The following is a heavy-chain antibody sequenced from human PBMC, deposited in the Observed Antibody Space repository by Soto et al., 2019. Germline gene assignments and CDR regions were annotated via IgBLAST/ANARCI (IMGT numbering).Heavy chain of an antibody. CDR2: IYYTGGT. Sequence: QVQLQESGPGLVKPSETLSLTCTVSGGSISSYYWSWIRQPPGKGRKWIGYIYYTGGTNYNPSLTPSVTISVGTSNNQFSLKLCSVTAADSAVYYCARHHASWGQGTLVTVCS. CDR1: GGSISSYY. J-gene: IGHJ5*02. V-gene: IGHV4-59*08. CDR3: ARHHAS. D-gene: IGHD2-2*01.